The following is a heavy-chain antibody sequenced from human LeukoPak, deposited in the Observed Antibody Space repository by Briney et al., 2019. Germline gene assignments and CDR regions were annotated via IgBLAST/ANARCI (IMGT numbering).Heavy chain of an antibody. CDR1: GGSISSGDYY. CDR3: AVDAYGDYDYFDY. D-gene: IGHD4-17*01. CDR2: IYYSGRT. V-gene: IGHV4-30-4*01. J-gene: IGHJ4*02. Sequence: SETLSLTCTVSGGSISSGDYYWSWIRQPPGKGLEWIGYIYYSGRTYYNPSLKSRVTISVDTSKNQFSLKLSSVTAADTAVYYCAVDAYGDYDYFDYWGQGTLVTASS.